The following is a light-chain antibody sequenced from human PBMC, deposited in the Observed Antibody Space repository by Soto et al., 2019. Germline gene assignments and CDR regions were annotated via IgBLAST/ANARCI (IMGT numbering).Light chain of an antibody. CDR2: DVS. Sequence: QSALTQPPSASGSPGQSVTISCTGTSSDVGAYNYVSWYQQHPGKAPKLMIYDVSKRPSGVPDRFSGSKSGNTASLTVSGLQAEDEADYYCSSYRDSNSYVFGTGTKLTVL. V-gene: IGLV2-8*01. CDR1: SSDVGAYNY. J-gene: IGLJ1*01. CDR3: SSYRDSNSYV.